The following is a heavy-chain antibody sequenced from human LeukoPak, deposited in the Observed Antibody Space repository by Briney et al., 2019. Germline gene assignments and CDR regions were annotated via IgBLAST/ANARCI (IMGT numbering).Heavy chain of an antibody. J-gene: IGHJ4*02. CDR1: GFLLRASGVG. CDR3: AHDDYGDYVY. D-gene: IGHD4-17*01. V-gene: IGHV2-5*02. Sequence: SALTLVRPTQALTLTCTFSGFLLRASGVGVGWIREPPGKALEWLALIYWDDDKRYSPSLKSRLTITKDTSKNQVVLTMTNMDPVDTATYYCAHDDYGDYVYWGQGTLVTVSS. CDR2: IYWDDDK.